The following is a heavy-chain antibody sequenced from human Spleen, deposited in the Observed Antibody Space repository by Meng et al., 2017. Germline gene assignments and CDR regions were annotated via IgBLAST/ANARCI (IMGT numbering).Heavy chain of an antibody. CDR2: MNPNNGAT. J-gene: IGHJ4*02. V-gene: IGHV1-2*02. D-gene: IGHD6-25*01. CDR3: ARDEDISAAGKLFGDY. CDR1: GYTFGDYY. Sequence: ASVKVSCKASGYTFGDYYVHWVRQAPGQGLEWIGWMNPNNGATTYAEKFQDRVTMTGDTSISTAYMELSGLRSDDTAMYYCARDEDISAAGKLFGDYWGQGTLVTVSS.